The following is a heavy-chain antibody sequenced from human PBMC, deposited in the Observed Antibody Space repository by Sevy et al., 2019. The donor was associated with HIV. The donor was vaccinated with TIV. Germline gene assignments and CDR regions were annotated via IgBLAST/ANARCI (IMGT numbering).Heavy chain of an antibody. CDR3: ARERLFVVVPAARTAGFDP. D-gene: IGHD2-2*01. Sequence: SETLSLTCTVSGGSISSYYWSWIRQPAGKGLEWIGRIYTSGSTNYNPSLKSRVTMSVDTSKNQFSLKLSSVTAADTAVYYCARERLFVVVPAARTAGFDPWGQGTLVTVSS. J-gene: IGHJ5*02. V-gene: IGHV4-4*07. CDR1: GGSISSYY. CDR2: IYTSGST.